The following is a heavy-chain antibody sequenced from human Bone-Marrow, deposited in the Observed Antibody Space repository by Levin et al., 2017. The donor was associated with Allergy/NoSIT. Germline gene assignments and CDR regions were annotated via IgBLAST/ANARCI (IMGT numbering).Heavy chain of an antibody. CDR2: LSSSGGAT. Sequence: GGSLRLSCAASGFTFSSYAMTWVRQAPGKGLEWVSTLSSSGGATYFADTVKGRFTISRDNSKNTLYLQMNSLRAEDTAVYYCAKVRPIQQWSPHYYYGMDVWGQGTTVTVSS. J-gene: IGHJ6*02. D-gene: IGHD5-18*01. V-gene: IGHV3-23*01. CDR1: GFTFSSYA. CDR3: AKVRPIQQWSPHYYYGMDV.